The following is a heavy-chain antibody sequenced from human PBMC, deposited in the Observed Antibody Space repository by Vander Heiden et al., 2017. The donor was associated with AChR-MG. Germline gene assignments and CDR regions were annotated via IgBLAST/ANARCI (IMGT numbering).Heavy chain of an antibody. CDR2: IYHSGST. D-gene: IGHD3-3*01. CDR1: GYSISSGYY. CDR3: ASLTIFGVATDY. J-gene: IGHJ4*02. V-gene: IGHV4-38-2*01. Sequence: QVQLQESGPGLVKPSETLSLTCAGSGYSISSGYYWGWIRQPPGKGLEWIGSIYHSGSTYYNPSLKSRVTISVDTSKNQFSLKLSSVTAADTAVYYCASLTIFGVATDYWGQGTLVTVSS.